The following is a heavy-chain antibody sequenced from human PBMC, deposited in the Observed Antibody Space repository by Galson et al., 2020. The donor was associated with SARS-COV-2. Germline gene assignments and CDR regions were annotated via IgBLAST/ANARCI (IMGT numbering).Heavy chain of an antibody. D-gene: IGHD2-2*01. CDR1: GGSVSSYY. J-gene: IGHJ6*02. CDR3: SRGVPSYPFYHLDV. V-gene: IGHV4-59*02. Sequence: SETLSLTCTVSGGSVSSYYWTWIRQSPGKGLEWIGHMYYSGGTNYNPSLKSRVTTSVDTSKNQFSLKLSSVTAADTAVYFCSRGVPSYPFYHLDVWGQRTPVTVSS. CDR2: MYYSGGT.